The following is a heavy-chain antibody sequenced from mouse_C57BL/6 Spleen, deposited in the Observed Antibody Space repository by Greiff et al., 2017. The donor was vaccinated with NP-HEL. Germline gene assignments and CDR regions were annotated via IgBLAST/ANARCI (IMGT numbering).Heavy chain of an antibody. CDR1: GYTFTDYN. D-gene: IGHD1-1*01. CDR2: INPNNGGT. CDR3: ARTHYYGSSYSYAMDY. Sequence: EVQLQQSGPELVKPGASVKIPCKASGYTFTDYNMDWVKQSHGKSLEWIGDINPNNGGTIYNQKFKGKATLTVDKSSSTAYMELRSLTSEDTAVYYCARTHYYGSSYSYAMDYWGQGTSVTVSS. J-gene: IGHJ4*01. V-gene: IGHV1-18*01.